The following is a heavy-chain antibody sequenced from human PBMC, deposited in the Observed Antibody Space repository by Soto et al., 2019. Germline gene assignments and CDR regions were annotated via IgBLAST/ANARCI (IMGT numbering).Heavy chain of an antibody. CDR2: INTGNGNT. D-gene: IGHD4-17*01. J-gene: IGHJ5*01. CDR3: ARAWTTVTSPLDS. V-gene: IGHV1-3*04. CDR1: GYTFTTYA. Sequence: ASVKVSCKASGYTFTTYAIHWVRQAPRQGLEWMGWINTGNGNTKFSQKFQGRVTITSDTSATTAYMELSSLTSEDTAIYYCARAWTTVTSPLDSRGQGTMVTVSS.